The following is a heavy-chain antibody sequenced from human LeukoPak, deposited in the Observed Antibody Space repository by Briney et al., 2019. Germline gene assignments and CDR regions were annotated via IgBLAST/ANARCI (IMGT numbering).Heavy chain of an antibody. CDR3: ARGRNIMVRGAIGGETKYYYSYYMDV. V-gene: IGHV4-34*01. J-gene: IGHJ6*03. CDR2: INHSGST. CDR1: GGSFSGYY. Sequence: PSETLSLTCAVYGGSFSGYYWSWIRQPPGKGLEWIGEINHSGSTNRNPSLKSRVTISVDTSKNQLSLKLTSVTAADTALYYCARGRNIMVRGAIGGETKYYYSYYMDVWGKGTTVTVSS. D-gene: IGHD3-10*01.